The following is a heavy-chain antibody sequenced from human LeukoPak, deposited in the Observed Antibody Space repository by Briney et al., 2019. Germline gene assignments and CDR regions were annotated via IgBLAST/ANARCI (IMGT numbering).Heavy chain of an antibody. J-gene: IGHJ4*02. CDR1: GFTFSSYG. V-gene: IGHV3-30*18. CDR3: AKDNGGFDY. D-gene: IGHD3-10*01. CDR2: ISYDGSNK. Sequence: GGSLRLSCAASGFTFSSYGMHWVRQAPGKGLEWVAVISYDGSNKYYADSVKGRFTISRDNSKNTLYLQMNSLRAEDTAVYYCAKDNGGFDYWGQGTLVTVSS.